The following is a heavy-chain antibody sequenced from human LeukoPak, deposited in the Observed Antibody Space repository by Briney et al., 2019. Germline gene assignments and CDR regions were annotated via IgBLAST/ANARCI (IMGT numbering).Heavy chain of an antibody. CDR3: ASPGGGVAGHFDY. J-gene: IGHJ4*02. Sequence: ASVKVSCKASGHTFTGYYMHWVRQAPGQGLEWMGWINPKSGGTNYAQKFQGRVTMTRDTSISTAYMELSRLRSDDTAVYYCASPGGGVAGHFDYWGQGTLVTVSS. V-gene: IGHV1-2*02. D-gene: IGHD6-19*01. CDR1: GHTFTGYY. CDR2: INPKSGGT.